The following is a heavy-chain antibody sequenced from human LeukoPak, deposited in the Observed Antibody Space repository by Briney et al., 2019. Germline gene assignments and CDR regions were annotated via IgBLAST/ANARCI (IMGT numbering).Heavy chain of an antibody. CDR2: IYTSGGT. Sequence: SGTLCLTCTASGVSISSYDWSWIRQPAGKGLEWIWRIYTSGGTNYNASLKSRVTMSVDASKNQFSLKLSPVSAEDTAIYYCARGGSRVVATSAPYNWFDPWGQGTLVTVSS. J-gene: IGHJ5*02. D-gene: IGHD2-15*01. CDR1: GVSISSYD. V-gene: IGHV4-4*07. CDR3: ARGGSRVVATSAPYNWFDP.